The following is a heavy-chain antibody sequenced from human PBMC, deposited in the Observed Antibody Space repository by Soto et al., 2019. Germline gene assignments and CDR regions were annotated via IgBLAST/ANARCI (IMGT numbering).Heavy chain of an antibody. J-gene: IGHJ6*03. CDR1: GGSFSGYY. CDR3: ARASNYYGSGSYYNGHYYYYYYMDV. D-gene: IGHD3-10*01. CDR2: INHSGST. Sequence: SETLSVTCAVYGGSFSGYYWSWIRQPPGKGLEWIGEINHSGSTNYNPSLKSRVTISVDTSKNQFSLKLSSVTAADTAVYYCARASNYYGSGSYYNGHYYYYYYMDVWGKGTTVSVSS. V-gene: IGHV4-34*01.